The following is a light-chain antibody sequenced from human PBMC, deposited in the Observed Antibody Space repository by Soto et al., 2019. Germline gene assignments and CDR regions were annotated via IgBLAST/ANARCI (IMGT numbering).Light chain of an antibody. CDR1: QSVSSN. Sequence: EIVMTQSPATLSVSPGERATLSCRASQSVSSNLAWYQQKGGQPPRLLIYGASTRAIGIPARFSGSGFGTEFTLTISSLQSEDFAVYFCLQFNNWPQTFGQGTKVDI. CDR2: GAS. CDR3: LQFNNWPQT. V-gene: IGKV3-15*01. J-gene: IGKJ1*01.